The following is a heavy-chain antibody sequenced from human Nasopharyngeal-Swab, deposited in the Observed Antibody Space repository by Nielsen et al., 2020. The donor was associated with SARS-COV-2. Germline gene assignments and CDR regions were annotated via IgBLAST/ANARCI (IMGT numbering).Heavy chain of an antibody. J-gene: IGHJ6*03. Sequence: WVRQAPGQRLEWIGWINAGNGNTKYSQKFQGRVTMTRNTSISTAYMELSSLRSEDTAVYYCARGFIVATIFHYYYYMDVWGKGTTVTVSS. V-gene: IGHV1-8*01. CDR2: INAGNGNT. D-gene: IGHD5-12*01. CDR3: ARGFIVATIFHYYYYMDV.